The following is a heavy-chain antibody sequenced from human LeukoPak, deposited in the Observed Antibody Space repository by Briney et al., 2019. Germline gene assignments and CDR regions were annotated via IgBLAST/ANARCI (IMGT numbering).Heavy chain of an antibody. Sequence: SQTLSLTCAISGDSVSSNSAAWNWIRQSPWRGLEWLGRTYYRSKWYNDYAVSVKSRITINPDTSKNQFSLQLNSVTPEDTAVYYCARATGQEEWLSWGIFDYWGQGTLVTVSS. CDR3: ARATGQEEWLSWGIFDY. V-gene: IGHV6-1*01. CDR1: GDSVSSNSAA. D-gene: IGHD6-19*01. J-gene: IGHJ4*02. CDR2: TYYRSKWYN.